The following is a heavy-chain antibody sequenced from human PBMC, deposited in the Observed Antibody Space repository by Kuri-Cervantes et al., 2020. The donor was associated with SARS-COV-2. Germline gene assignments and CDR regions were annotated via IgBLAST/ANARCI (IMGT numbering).Heavy chain of an antibody. CDR2: IYYSGST. J-gene: IGHJ5*02. Sequence: SETLSLTCTVSGGSISSGDHYWSWIRQPPGKGLEWIGYIYYSGSTNYNPSLKSRVTISVDTSKNQLSLKLSSMTAADTAVYYCARGGRVVTAIIPLDPWGQGTLVTVSS. D-gene: IGHD2-21*02. CDR3: ARGGRVVTAIIPLDP. CDR1: GGSISSGDHY. V-gene: IGHV4-30-4*01.